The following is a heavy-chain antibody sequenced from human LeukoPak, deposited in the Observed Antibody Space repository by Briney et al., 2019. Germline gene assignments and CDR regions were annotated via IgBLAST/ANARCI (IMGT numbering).Heavy chain of an antibody. Sequence: PGGSLRLSCAASGFTFSSYAMHWVRQAPGKGLEWVAVISYDGSNKYYADSVKGRFTISRDNSKNTLYLQMNSLRAEDTAVYYCAWSPTRGWYFDYWGQGTLVTVSS. CDR3: AWSPTRGWYFDY. V-gene: IGHV3-30*01. CDR2: ISYDGSNK. CDR1: GFTFSSYA. J-gene: IGHJ4*02. D-gene: IGHD2-15*01.